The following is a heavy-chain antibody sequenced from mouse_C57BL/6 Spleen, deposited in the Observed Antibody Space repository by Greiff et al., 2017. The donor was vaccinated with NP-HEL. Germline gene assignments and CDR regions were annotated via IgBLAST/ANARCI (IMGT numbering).Heavy chain of an antibody. J-gene: IGHJ3*01. CDR3: ARSSSHYCGSSWFAY. CDR2: IYIGDGYT. V-gene: IGHV1-58*01. Sequence: EVQLMESGADLVRPGSSVKLSCKTSGFTFTSYGINWVQQTPGQGLEWIGFIYIGDGYTEYNEKFTGKATLTSDTSSSTAYMQHSSLTSEDSEIYFCARSSSHYCGSSWFAYWGQGTLVTVSA. CDR1: GFTFTSYG. D-gene: IGHD1-1*01.